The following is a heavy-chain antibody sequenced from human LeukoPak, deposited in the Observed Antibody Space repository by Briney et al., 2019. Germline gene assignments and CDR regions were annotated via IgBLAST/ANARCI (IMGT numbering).Heavy chain of an antibody. Sequence: GESLKISCQGSGYRFSNYWIAWVRQVPGKSLEWMGVTGASDTRYSPSFEGQVTMVVDKSINTAYLQWSSLKASDTAIYYCARHFGTGTPFDFWGQGTLVTVSS. V-gene: IGHV5-51*01. D-gene: IGHD3/OR15-3a*01. CDR2: TGASDT. J-gene: IGHJ4*02. CDR1: GYRFSNYW. CDR3: ARHFGTGTPFDF.